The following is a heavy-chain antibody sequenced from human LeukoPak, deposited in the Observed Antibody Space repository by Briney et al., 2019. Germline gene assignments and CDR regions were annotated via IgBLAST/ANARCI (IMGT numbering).Heavy chain of an antibody. Sequence: GGSLRLSCAASGFTFSSYAMHWVRQAPGKGLEWVAVISYDGSNKYYADSVKGRFTISRDNSKNTLYLQMNSLRAEDTALYYCAKDRFVWFGELIPNSFDYWGQGTLVTVSS. D-gene: IGHD3-10*01. CDR2: ISYDGSNK. CDR3: AKDRFVWFGELIPNSFDY. V-gene: IGHV3-30-3*01. CDR1: GFTFSSYA. J-gene: IGHJ4*02.